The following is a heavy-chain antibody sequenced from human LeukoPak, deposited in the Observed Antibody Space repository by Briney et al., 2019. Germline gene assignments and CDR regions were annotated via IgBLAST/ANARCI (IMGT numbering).Heavy chain of an antibody. J-gene: IGHJ4*02. D-gene: IGHD4-17*01. CDR2: VNHSGYT. CDR1: GFTFDDYG. Sequence: PGGSLRLSCAASGFTFDDYGMSWIRQSPEKGLEWIGEVNHSGYTNLNPSLKSRVTISVDTSKNQFSLKLSSVTAADTAVYYCARQLYGSDYWGQGTLVTVSS. V-gene: IGHV4-34*01. CDR3: ARQLYGSDY.